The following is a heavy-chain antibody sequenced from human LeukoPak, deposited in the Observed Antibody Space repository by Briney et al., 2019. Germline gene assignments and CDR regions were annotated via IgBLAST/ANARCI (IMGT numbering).Heavy chain of an antibody. V-gene: IGHV1-18*01. J-gene: IGHJ6*02. CDR3: ARDQDQWLVLYYYGMDV. D-gene: IGHD6-19*01. Sequence: ASVKVSCEASGYTFTSYGISWVRQAPGQGLEWMGWISAYNGNTNYAQKLQGRVTMTTDTSTSTAYMELRSLRSDDTAVYYCARDQDQWLVLYYYGMDVWGQGTTVTVSS. CDR2: ISAYNGNT. CDR1: GYTFTSYG.